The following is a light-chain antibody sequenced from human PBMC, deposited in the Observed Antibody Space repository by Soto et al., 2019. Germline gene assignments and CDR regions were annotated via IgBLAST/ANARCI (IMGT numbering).Light chain of an antibody. Sequence: EVVLTQSPGTLSLSPGERANLSCRASQSLSSSYLAWYQQKPGQAPRLLIYGAFSRATGIPKRFSGSGSGTDFTLTISSLETEDVAVYYCQKHGCSITFGGGTKVEIK. CDR2: GAF. V-gene: IGKV3-20*01. CDR1: QSLSSSY. J-gene: IGKJ4*01. CDR3: QKHGCSIT.